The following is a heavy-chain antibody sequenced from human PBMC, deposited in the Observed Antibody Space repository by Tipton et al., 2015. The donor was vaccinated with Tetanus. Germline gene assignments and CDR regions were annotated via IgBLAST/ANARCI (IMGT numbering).Heavy chain of an antibody. Sequence: QSGAEVKKPGSSVKVSCKASGGTFSSYAISWVRQAPGQGLEWMGGIIPIFGTANYAQKFQGRVTITADESTSTAYMELSSLRSEYPAVYYFASYHGGGDYYDSSGYSIDYWGQGTLVTVSS. CDR3: ASYHGGGDYYDSSGYSIDY. CDR2: IIPIFGTA. D-gene: IGHD3-22*01. J-gene: IGHJ4*02. V-gene: IGHV1-69*01. CDR1: GGTFSSYA.